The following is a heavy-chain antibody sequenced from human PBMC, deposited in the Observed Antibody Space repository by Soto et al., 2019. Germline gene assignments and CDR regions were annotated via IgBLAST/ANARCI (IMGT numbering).Heavy chain of an antibody. D-gene: IGHD1-26*01. V-gene: IGHV3-30*18. Sequence: QVHLVESGGGVVQPGRSLRLSCAASGLTFSHYAMHWVRQAPGKGLEWVALMSYDGSNEYYADSVKGRFTISRDNSKNTLYLQMNSLRAEDTAVYYCAKDGSHNFDYWGQGTLVTVSS. CDR2: MSYDGSNE. J-gene: IGHJ4*02. CDR3: AKDGSHNFDY. CDR1: GLTFSHYA.